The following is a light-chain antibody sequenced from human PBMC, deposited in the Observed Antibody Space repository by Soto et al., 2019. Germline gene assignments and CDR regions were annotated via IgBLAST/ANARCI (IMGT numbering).Light chain of an antibody. Sequence: DIQVTHSPSTLSASVLYRVTITFRASQSISGWLALYQQKPGKAPKLMIYDASSLESGVPSRFSGSGSGKEFTLTISSLQPDDFATYYCKQYNTYRTFGQGTKVDIK. V-gene: IGKV1-5*01. CDR2: DAS. CDR3: KQYNTYRT. J-gene: IGKJ1*01. CDR1: QSISGW.